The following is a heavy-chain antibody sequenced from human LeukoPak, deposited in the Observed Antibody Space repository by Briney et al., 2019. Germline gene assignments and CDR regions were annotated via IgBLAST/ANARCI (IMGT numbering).Heavy chain of an antibody. Sequence: ASVKVSCKVSGYTLTELSMHWVRQAPGQGLEWMGWINPNSGGTNYAQKFQGRVTMTRDTSISTAYMELSRLRSDDTAVYYCARDRGYDILTGYNYYFDYWGRGTLVTVSS. CDR1: GYTLTELS. V-gene: IGHV1-2*02. D-gene: IGHD3-9*01. J-gene: IGHJ4*02. CDR2: INPNSGGT. CDR3: ARDRGYDILTGYNYYFDY.